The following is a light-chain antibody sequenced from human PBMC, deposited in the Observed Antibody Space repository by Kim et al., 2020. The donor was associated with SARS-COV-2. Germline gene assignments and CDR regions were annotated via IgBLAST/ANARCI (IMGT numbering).Light chain of an antibody. V-gene: IGKV1-16*01. J-gene: IGKJ5*01. Sequence: DIQMNQSPSSVPASVGDRLTITCRASRDITNYVAWVQQKPGKAPESLIHAASSVQSGVPSRFSGSGFGTDFTLTIDSVQQEDFASYYCHQYHSYPSTIGQGTRLEIK. CDR3: HQYHSYPST. CDR2: AAS. CDR1: RDITNY.